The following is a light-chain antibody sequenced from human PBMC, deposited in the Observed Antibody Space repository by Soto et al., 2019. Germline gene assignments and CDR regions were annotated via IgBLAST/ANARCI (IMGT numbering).Light chain of an antibody. J-gene: IGKJ1*01. CDR2: GAS. CDR3: QQYGGSPRT. V-gene: IGKV3-20*01. Sequence: EIELTQSPATLSLSPGERATLFCRASQSVRERYLAWYQQKRGQAPRLLIHGASNRATGIPDRFSGSGSGTDFTLTITRLEPEDFAVYYCQQYGGSPRTFGQGTKVDI. CDR1: QSVRERY.